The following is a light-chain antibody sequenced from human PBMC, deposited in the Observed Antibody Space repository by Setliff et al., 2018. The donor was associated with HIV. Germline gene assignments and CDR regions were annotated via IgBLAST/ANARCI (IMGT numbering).Light chain of an antibody. V-gene: IGLV2-23*01. Sequence: QSALAQPASVSGSPGQSITISCTGTSSNVGSYNLVSWYQQYAGDAPKVLIFEGDKRPSGVSNRFSASKSGNTASLTISGLQTEDEADYYCCAYAGTRNYVFGTGTKVTV. CDR2: EGD. CDR3: CAYAGTRNYV. J-gene: IGLJ1*01. CDR1: SSNVGSYNL.